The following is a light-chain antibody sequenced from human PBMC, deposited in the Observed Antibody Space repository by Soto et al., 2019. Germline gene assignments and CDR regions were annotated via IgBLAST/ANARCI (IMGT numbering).Light chain of an antibody. V-gene: IGKV3-15*01. J-gene: IGKJ4*01. CDR1: QYVGSN. Sequence: EIVMTQSPATLSVSPGERATLSCRASQYVGSNLAWYQQKPGQAPRLLIYGASTRAIGIPARFSGSGSGTEFTLTISRLQSEDFAVYYCQQSANWPPLTFGGGTRVEIK. CDR3: QQSANWPPLT. CDR2: GAS.